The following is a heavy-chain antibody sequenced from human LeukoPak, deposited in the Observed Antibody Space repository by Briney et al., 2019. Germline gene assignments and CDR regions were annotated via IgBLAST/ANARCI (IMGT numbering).Heavy chain of an antibody. CDR2: ISSSSSYI. Sequence: GGSLRLSCAASGFTFSSYSMNWVRQAPGKGLEGVSSISSSSSYIYYADSVKGGFTISSDNAKNSLDLQMNSLTDDDRAGYDWARADGGGYWGQGTLVTVSS. CDR3: ARADGGGY. J-gene: IGHJ4*02. CDR1: GFTFSSYS. V-gene: IGHV3-21*01. D-gene: IGHD3-3*01.